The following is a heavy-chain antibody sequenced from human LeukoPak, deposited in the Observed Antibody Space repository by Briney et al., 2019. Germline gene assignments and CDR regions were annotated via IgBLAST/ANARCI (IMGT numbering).Heavy chain of an antibody. Sequence: SETLSLTCAVYGGSFSGYYWSWIRQPPGKGLEWIGEINHSGSTNYNPSLKSRVTISVDTSKNQISLKLSSVTAADTAVYYCARGRGGYSSGWYTDYWGQGTLVTVSS. V-gene: IGHV4-34*01. CDR3: ARGRGGYSSGWYTDY. D-gene: IGHD6-19*01. CDR2: INHSGST. CDR1: GGSFSGYY. J-gene: IGHJ4*02.